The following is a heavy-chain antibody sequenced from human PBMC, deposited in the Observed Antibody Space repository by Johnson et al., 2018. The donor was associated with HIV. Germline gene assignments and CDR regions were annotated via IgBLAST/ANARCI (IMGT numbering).Heavy chain of an antibody. Sequence: VQLVESGGGLVQPGGSLRLSCAASGFTFDDYAMHWVRQAPGKGLEWVSGISWNSGSIGYADSVTGRFTVSRDNSENTLYLQMNSLRAEDTAVYYCARSVHDYGDYLWGRDAFDIWGQGTTVTVSS. CDR2: ISWNSGSI. V-gene: IGHV3-9*01. CDR1: GFTFDDYA. CDR3: ARSVHDYGDYLWGRDAFDI. J-gene: IGHJ3*02. D-gene: IGHD4-17*01.